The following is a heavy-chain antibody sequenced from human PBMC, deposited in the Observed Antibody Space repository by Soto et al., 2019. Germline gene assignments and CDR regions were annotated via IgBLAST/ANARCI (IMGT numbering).Heavy chain of an antibody. CDR1: GYSFTSYW. J-gene: IGHJ4*02. V-gene: IGHV5-51*01. CDR2: IYPGDSDT. CDR3: ARAFSYYDILTGYYARKHFDY. D-gene: IGHD3-9*01. Sequence: GESLKISCKGSGYSFTSYWIGWVRQMPGKGLEWMGIIYPGDSDTRYSPSFQGQVTISADKSISTAYLQWSSLKASDTAMYYCARAFSYYDILTGYYARKHFDYWGQGTMVTAPQ.